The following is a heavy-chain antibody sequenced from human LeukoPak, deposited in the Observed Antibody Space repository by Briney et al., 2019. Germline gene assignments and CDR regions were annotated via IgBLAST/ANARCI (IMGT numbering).Heavy chain of an antibody. V-gene: IGHV5-51*01. CDR3: ARLRRDGYNYYSFDI. D-gene: IGHD5-24*01. J-gene: IGHJ3*02. CDR1: GYSFTSYW. Sequence: KTGESLKISCKGSGYSFTSYWIGWVRQMPGKGLEWMGIIYPGDSDTRYSPSFQGQVTISADKSISTAYLQWSSLKASDTAMYYCARLRRDGYNYYSFDIWGQGTMVTVSS. CDR2: IYPGDSDT.